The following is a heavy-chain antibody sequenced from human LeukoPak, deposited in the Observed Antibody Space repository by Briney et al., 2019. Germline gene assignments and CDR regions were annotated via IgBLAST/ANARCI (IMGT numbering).Heavy chain of an antibody. J-gene: IGHJ4*02. D-gene: IGHD2-8*01. CDR3: ARDRRYCTNGVCYLGYYFDY. V-gene: IGHV3-30*01. CDR2: ISYDGSNK. CDR1: GFTFSSYA. Sequence: GGSLRLSCAASGFTFSSYAMHWVRQAPGKGLEWVAVISYDGSNKYYADSVKGRFTISRDNSKNTLYLQMNSLRAEDTAVYYCARDRRYCTNGVCYLGYYFDYWGQGTLVTVSS.